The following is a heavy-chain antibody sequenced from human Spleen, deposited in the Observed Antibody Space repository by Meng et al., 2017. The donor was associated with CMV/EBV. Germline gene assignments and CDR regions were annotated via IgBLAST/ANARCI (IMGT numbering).Heavy chain of an antibody. Sequence: SLKISCAASGFTFDDHAMHWVRQAPGKGLEWVSGISWNSANIGYVDSVKGRFTISRDNAKNSLYLQMNSLRAEDTAVYYCARYGNWNYGGMDVWGQGTTVTVSS. D-gene: IGHD1-1*01. J-gene: IGHJ6*02. CDR3: ARYGNWNYGGMDV. CDR1: GFTFDDHA. V-gene: IGHV3-9*01. CDR2: ISWNSANI.